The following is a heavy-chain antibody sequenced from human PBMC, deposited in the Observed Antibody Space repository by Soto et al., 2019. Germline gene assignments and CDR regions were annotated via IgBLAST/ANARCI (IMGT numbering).Heavy chain of an antibody. CDR3: ARSWIQLWFPRADDAFDI. Sequence: QVQLVESGGGVVQPGRSLRLSCAASGFTFSSYAMHWVRQAPGKGLEWVAVISYDGSNKYYADSVKGRFTISRDNSKNSLYLQMNSLRAEDTAVYYCARSWIQLWFPRADDAFDIWGQGTMVTVSS. CDR2: ISYDGSNK. D-gene: IGHD5-18*01. V-gene: IGHV3-30-3*01. CDR1: GFTFSSYA. J-gene: IGHJ3*02.